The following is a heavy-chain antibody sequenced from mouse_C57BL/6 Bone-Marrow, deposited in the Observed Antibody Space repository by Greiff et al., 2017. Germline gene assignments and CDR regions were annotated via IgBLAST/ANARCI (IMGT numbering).Heavy chain of an antibody. V-gene: IGHV1-81*01. CDR1: GYTFTSYG. CDR2: IYPRSGNT. D-gene: IGHD2-2*01. CDR3: ARWGWLRGAMDY. Sequence: QVQLQQSGAELARPGASVKLSCKASGYTFTSYGISWVKQRTGPGLEWIGEIYPRSGNTYYNEKFKGKATLTADKSSSTAYMELRSLTSEDSAVYFCARWGWLRGAMDYWGQGTSVTVSS. J-gene: IGHJ4*01.